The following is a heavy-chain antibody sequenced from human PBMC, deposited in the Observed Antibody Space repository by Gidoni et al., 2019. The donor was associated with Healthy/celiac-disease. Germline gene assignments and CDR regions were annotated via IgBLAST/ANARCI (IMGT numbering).Heavy chain of an antibody. CDR1: GGSFSGYS. CDR3: ARCGYGDYEDY. CDR2: INHSGST. V-gene: IGHV4-34*01. D-gene: IGHD4-17*01. J-gene: IGHJ4*02. Sequence: QVQLQQWGAGLLKPSETLSLTCAVYGGSFSGYSWSWIRQPPGKGLEWIGEINHSGSTNYNPSLKSRVTISVDTSKNQFSLKLSSVTAADTAVYYCARCGYGDYEDYWGQGTLVTVSS.